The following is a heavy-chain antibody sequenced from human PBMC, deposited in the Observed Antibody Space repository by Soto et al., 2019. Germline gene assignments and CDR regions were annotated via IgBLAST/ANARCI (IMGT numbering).Heavy chain of an antibody. CDR3: AREGRNCSSTSCYPWFDP. Sequence: QVQLQESGPGLVKPSATLSLTCAVSSGSISSSNWWSWVRQPPGKGLEWIGESHHSGRTNYNPSLKRRVTLSVDKFKNQFSLKLSSVTAADTAVYYCAREGRNCSSTSCYPWFDPWGQGTLVTVSS. CDR2: SHHSGRT. J-gene: IGHJ5*02. V-gene: IGHV4-4*02. CDR1: SGSISSSNW. D-gene: IGHD2-2*01.